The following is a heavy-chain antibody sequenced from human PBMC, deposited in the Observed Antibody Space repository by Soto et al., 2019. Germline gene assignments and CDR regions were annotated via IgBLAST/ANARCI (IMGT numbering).Heavy chain of an antibody. CDR1: GYTFTSYG. J-gene: IGHJ5*02. CDR2: ISAYNGNT. D-gene: IGHD2-15*01. CDR3: ARIVVAATVVNWFDP. V-gene: IGHV1-18*01. Sequence: ASVKVSCKASGYTFTSYGISWVRQAPGQGLEWMGWISAYNGNTNYAQKLQGRVTMTTDTSTSTAYMELRSLRSDDTAVYYCARIVVAATVVNWFDPWGQGTLVTVSS.